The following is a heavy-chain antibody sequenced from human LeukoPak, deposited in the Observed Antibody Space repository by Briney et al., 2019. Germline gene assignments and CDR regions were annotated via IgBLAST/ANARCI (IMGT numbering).Heavy chain of an antibody. J-gene: IGHJ4*02. CDR1: GFTFSNYA. Sequence: GGSLRLSCAASGFTFSNYAMSWVRQAPGKGLEWLSYISSSSIYTSYADSVKGRFTISRDNAKNSLYLQLNSLRAEDTAVCYCARGSPPDYWGQGTLVTVSS. CDR3: ARGSPPDY. V-gene: IGHV3-11*05. D-gene: IGHD2-15*01. CDR2: ISSSSIYT.